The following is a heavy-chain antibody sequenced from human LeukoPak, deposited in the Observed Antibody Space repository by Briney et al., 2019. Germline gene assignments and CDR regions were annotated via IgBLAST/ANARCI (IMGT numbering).Heavy chain of an antibody. CDR1: GGSINSGGYF. V-gene: IGHV4-30-2*01. Sequence: SETLSLTCTVSGGSINSGGYFWRWIRQPPGKGLEWIGYIYHSGSTYYNPPLKSRVTISVDRSKNQFSLKLSSVTAAETAVYYCARDDSSAEGGAFDIWGQGTMVTVSS. D-gene: IGHD3-22*01. CDR2: IYHSGST. J-gene: IGHJ3*02. CDR3: ARDDSSAEGGAFDI.